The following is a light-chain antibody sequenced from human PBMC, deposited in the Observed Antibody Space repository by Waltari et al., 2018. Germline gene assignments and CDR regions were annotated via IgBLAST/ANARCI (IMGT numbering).Light chain of an antibody. CDR3: CSYGGSSSNWV. V-gene: IGLV2-23*01. J-gene: IGLJ3*02. Sequence: QSALTQPASVSGSPGQSITISCTGTSSDVGSYNLVSWYQHHPGKAPQLMIYEGSKRPSGFSNRFSGSKSDNMASLTISGLQAEDEADYYCCSYGGSSSNWVFGGGTKLTVL. CDR2: EGS. CDR1: SSDVGSYNL.